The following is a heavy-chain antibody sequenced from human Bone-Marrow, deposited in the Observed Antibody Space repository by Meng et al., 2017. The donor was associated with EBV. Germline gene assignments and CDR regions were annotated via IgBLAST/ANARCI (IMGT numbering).Heavy chain of an antibody. V-gene: IGHV1-8*01. CDR2: MNPDSGNS. Sequence: VKWVRSGAEVKDHGASVKVPCKSSGYTLNNYDSNWGRQANGQGVEWMGWMNPDSGNSGHAQKFQGRVTMTRNTSIRTAYMELSSLRFEDMAVYYCARVRGGGDYWGQGTLVTVSS. D-gene: IGHD1-26*01. J-gene: IGHJ4*02. CDR3: ARVRGGGDY. CDR1: GYTLNNYD.